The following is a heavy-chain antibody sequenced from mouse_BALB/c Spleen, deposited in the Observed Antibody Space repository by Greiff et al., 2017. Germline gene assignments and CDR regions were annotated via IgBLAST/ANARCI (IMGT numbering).Heavy chain of an antibody. CDR1: GFSLTGYG. J-gene: IGHJ4*01. D-gene: IGHD2-2*01. CDR3: ARDVCGYGYAMDY. Sequence: VMLVESGPGLVAPSQSLSITCTVSGFSLTGYGVNWVRQPPGKGLEWLGMIWGDGSTDYNTAFKSRLSISTDNTKSQNFLKLNSLKTDNTARYYSARDVCGYGYAMDYWGQGTSVTVSS. CDR2: IWGDGST. V-gene: IGHV2-6-7*01.